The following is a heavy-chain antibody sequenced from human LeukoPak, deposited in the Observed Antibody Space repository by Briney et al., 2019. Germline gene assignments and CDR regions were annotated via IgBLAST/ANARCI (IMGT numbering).Heavy chain of an antibody. CDR3: ARGAYGDDSIDY. V-gene: IGHV3-48*02. Sequence: GGSLRLSCAASGFTFRSYSMNWVRQAPGKGLEWVSYIASGSSPIYYADSVKGRFTISRDNAKHSLYLQMNSLRDEDTAVYYCARGAYGDDSIDYWGQGTLVTVSS. CDR1: GFTFRSYS. J-gene: IGHJ4*02. D-gene: IGHD4-17*01. CDR2: IASGSSPI.